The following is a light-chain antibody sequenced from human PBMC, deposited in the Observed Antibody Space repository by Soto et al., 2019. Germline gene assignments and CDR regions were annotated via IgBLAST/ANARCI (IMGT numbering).Light chain of an antibody. CDR2: GSS. V-gene: IGKV3-15*01. J-gene: IGKJ5*01. CDR1: QSVSGN. Sequence: EIVMTQSPATLSVSTGERATLSCRASQSVSGNLAWYQQKPGQAPRLHIYGSSSRATGIPARFSGSGSGTEFTLTISSLQSADFAVYYCQQYNNWPPITFGQGTRLEIK. CDR3: QQYNNWPPIT.